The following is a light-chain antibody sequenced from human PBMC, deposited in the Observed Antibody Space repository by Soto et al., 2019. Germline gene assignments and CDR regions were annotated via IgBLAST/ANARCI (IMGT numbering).Light chain of an antibody. CDR1: QSVSSSY. J-gene: IGKJ2*01. CDR3: QQYVSSPYT. Sequence: IVLTQSPGTLSLSPGERATLSCRASQSVSSSYLAWYQQKPGQAPRLLIYGASSRATGIPDRFSGSGSGTDLTLTISRLEPEDCAVYYCQQYVSSPYTFGQGTKLDIK. V-gene: IGKV3-20*01. CDR2: GAS.